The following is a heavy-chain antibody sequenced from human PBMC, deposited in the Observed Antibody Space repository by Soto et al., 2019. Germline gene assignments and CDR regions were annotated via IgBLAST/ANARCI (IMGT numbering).Heavy chain of an antibody. CDR3: ARTGEQYNWNYFDS. V-gene: IGHV1-18*01. CDR1: GYTFTSDG. D-gene: IGHD1-20*01. J-gene: IGHJ4*02. Sequence: QVHLVQSGAEVRKPGASVRVSCKASGYTFTSDGIAWVRQAPGQGLEWLGWISAYSGNTNYIHKIQGRVSMTIDARKTTAYMELRSLISDVTAVYYCARTGEQYNWNYFDSWGQGTLVSVSS. CDR2: ISAYSGNT.